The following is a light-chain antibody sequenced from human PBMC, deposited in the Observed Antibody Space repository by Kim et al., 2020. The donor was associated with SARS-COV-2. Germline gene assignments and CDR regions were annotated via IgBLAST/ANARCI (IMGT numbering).Light chain of an antibody. CDR1: HTVTSSY. J-gene: IGKJ2*01. V-gene: IGKV3-20*01. CDR3: HQYGSPPQT. CDR2: DAS. Sequence: LSPGATATLSSTARHTVTSSYLAWYQQHPGQAPRLLIYDASRRATVIPDRFSGSGSGTDFPLSIRILAPDDFAVYSCHQYGSPPQTFGQGTKLEI.